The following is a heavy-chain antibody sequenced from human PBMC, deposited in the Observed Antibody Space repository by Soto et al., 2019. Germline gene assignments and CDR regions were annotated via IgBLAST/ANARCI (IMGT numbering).Heavy chain of an antibody. D-gene: IGHD5-12*01. CDR1: GGSISSGGYY. Sequence: QVQLQESGPGLVKPSQTLSLTCTVSGGSISSGGYYWRWIRQPPGKGLEWIGYIYYSGSTYYNPSLKSRVTISVDTSKNQFSLKLSSVTAADTAVYYCAGEWLRFRGGAFDIWGQGTMVTVSS. CDR2: IYYSGST. J-gene: IGHJ3*02. V-gene: IGHV4-31*03. CDR3: AGEWLRFRGGAFDI.